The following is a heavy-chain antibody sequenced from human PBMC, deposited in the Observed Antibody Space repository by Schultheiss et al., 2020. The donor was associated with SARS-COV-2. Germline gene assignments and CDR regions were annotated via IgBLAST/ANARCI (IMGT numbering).Heavy chain of an antibody. Sequence: SETLSLTCAVYGGSFSGYYWSWIRQPPGKGLEWIGSIYYSGSTYYNPSLKSRVTISVDTSKNQFSLKLSSVTAADTAVYYCARGVEDTAMVWDAFDIWGQGTMVTVSS. CDR3: ARGVEDTAMVWDAFDI. J-gene: IGHJ3*02. CDR2: IYYSGST. V-gene: IGHV4-34*01. D-gene: IGHD5-18*01. CDR1: GGSFSGYY.